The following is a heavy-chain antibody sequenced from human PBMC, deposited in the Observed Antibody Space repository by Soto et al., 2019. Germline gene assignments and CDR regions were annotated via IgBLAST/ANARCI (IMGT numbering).Heavy chain of an antibody. J-gene: IGHJ4*02. CDR2: IYPGDSDI. CDR3: ARCGGDCQAFDY. Sequence: GGSLKISCKGSGYTFTTYWIGWVRQMPGKGLEWMGIIYPGDSDIRYSPSFQGQVTISADKSISTAYVQWSTLKASDTAMYYCARCGGDCQAFDYWGQGTLVTVSS. D-gene: IGHD2-21*02. CDR1: GYTFTTYW. V-gene: IGHV5-51*01.